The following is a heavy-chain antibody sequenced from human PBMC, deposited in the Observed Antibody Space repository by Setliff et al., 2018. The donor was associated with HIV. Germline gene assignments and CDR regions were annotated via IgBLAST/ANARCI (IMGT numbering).Heavy chain of an antibody. J-gene: IGHJ4*02. CDR1: GFTFSSYA. CDR3: AKGGGRELLHY. CDR2: ISASGGST. Sequence: GGSLRLSCAASGFTFSSYAMSWVRQAPGKGLEWLAVISASGGSTYYADSVKGRFTISRDNSKNTLYLQMNSLRAEDTAVYYCAKGGGRELLHYWGQGTLVTVSS. V-gene: IGHV3-23*01. D-gene: IGHD1-26*01.